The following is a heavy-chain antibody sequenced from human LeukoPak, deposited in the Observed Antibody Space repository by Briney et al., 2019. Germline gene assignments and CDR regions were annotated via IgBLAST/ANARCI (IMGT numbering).Heavy chain of an antibody. D-gene: IGHD1-26*01. V-gene: IGHV1-46*01. CDR3: ARVPASYSGSYYENYIDY. CDR2: INPSGGST. Sequence: ASVKVSCKASGYTFTSYYMHWVRQAPGQGLEWMGIINPSGGSTSYAQKFQGRVTMTRDTSTSTVYMELSSLRSEDTAVYYCARVPASYSGSYYENYIDYWGQGTLVTVSS. CDR1: GYTFTSYY. J-gene: IGHJ4*02.